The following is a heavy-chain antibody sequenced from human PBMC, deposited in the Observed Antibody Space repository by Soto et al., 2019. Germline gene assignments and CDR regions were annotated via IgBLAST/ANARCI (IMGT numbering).Heavy chain of an antibody. CDR3: ARSPDSSGYYPRWYYYGMDV. CDR1: GGSISIGGYY. V-gene: IGHV4-31*03. Sequence: SETLSLTCTVSGGSISIGGYYWSWIRQHPGKGLEWIGYIYYSGSTYYNPSLKSRVTISVDTSKNQFSLKLSSVTAADTAVYYCARSPDSSGYYPRWYYYGMDVWGQGTTVTVSS. J-gene: IGHJ6*02. D-gene: IGHD3-22*01. CDR2: IYYSGST.